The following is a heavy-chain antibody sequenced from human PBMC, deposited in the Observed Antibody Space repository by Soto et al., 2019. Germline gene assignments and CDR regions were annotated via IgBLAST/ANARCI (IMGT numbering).Heavy chain of an antibody. V-gene: IGHV1-2*02. CDR2: INPKTGDT. CDR1: GYTFTDFY. CDR3: ATGTNGTTGWYHP. D-gene: IGHD1-1*01. Sequence: QEQLVQSGTEVKKPGASVTVSCKSSGYTFTDFYLHWLRQAPGQGLEWVGWINPKTGDTKSSQKFYARVTMSRVTSVSTAYIDLTSLPSDYTAMYYCATGTNGTTGWYHPWGQGTRVTVSS. J-gene: IGHJ5*02.